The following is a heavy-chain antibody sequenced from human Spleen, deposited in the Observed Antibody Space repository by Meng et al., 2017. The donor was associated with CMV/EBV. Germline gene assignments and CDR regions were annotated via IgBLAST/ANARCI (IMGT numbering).Heavy chain of an antibody. CDR3: AKSSIILPVSPFDT. CDR2: IRYDGTNK. J-gene: IGHJ3*02. V-gene: IGHV3-30*02. CDR1: GFTFNDYE. D-gene: IGHD2/OR15-2a*01. Sequence: GESLKISCAASGFTFNDYEMNWVRQAPGKGLEWVALIRYDGTNKYYADSVKGRFTISRDNSKDTLYLHMTSLRAEDTAVYYCAKSSIILPVSPFDTWGQGTMVTVSS.